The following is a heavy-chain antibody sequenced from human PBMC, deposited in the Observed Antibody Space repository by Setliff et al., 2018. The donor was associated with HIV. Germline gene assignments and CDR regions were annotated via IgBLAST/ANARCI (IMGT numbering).Heavy chain of an antibody. CDR2: INFGGGT. J-gene: IGHJ1*01. CDR1: DGSRSGIH. CDR3: ARDGRHDRSGWYVIHQYFKH. D-gene: IGHD6-19*01. V-gene: IGHV4-34*01. Sequence: SETLSLTCAVFDGSRSGIHWSWIRQPPGKGLEWIAEINFGGGTNHNPSLKSRVTISVDTSKSHVSLMLRSVTAADTAVYYCARDGRHDRSGWYVIHQYFKHWGQGTLVTVSS.